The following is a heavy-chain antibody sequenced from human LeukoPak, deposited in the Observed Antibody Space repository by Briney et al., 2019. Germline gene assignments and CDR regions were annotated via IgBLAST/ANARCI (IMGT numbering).Heavy chain of an antibody. J-gene: IGHJ4*02. CDR2: ISSSSSYI. D-gene: IGHD2-21*02. CDR1: GFTFSSYS. Sequence: GGFLRLSCAASGFTFSSYSMNWVRQAPGKGLEWVSSISSSSSYIYYADSVKGRFTISRDNARNSLYLQMNSLRAEDTAVYYCARVRGYCGGDCPVNYWGQGALVTVSS. V-gene: IGHV3-21*01. CDR3: ARVRGYCGGDCPVNY.